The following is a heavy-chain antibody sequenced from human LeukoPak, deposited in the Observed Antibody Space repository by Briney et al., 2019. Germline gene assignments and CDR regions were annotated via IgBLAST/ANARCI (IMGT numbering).Heavy chain of an antibody. D-gene: IGHD3-10*01. J-gene: IGHJ3*02. CDR2: SNPSGDT. V-gene: IGHV4-34*01. CDR3: GRGKPNITMAWGNAFDI. CDR1: GMSFNFYS. Sequence: SETLSLTCGVSGMSFNFYSWTWIRQPPGKGLEWIGESNPSGDTNYSPSLKSRATISVDTSKNQFSLKLNSVTVADKAVYYWGRGKPNITMAWGNAFDIWGRGTMVTVSS.